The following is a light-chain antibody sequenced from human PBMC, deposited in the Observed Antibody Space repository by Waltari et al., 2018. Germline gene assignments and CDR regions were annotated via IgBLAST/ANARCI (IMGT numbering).Light chain of an antibody. Sequence: QSALTQPASVSGSPGQSITISCTGTSSDVGSYNLVSLYQQHPGKAPKLMIYEGRKRPSGVSNRFSGSKSGNTASLTISGLQAEDEADYYCCSYAGSSLYVFGTGTKVTVL. CDR2: EGR. V-gene: IGLV2-23*01. CDR3: CSYAGSSLYV. J-gene: IGLJ1*01. CDR1: SSDVGSYNL.